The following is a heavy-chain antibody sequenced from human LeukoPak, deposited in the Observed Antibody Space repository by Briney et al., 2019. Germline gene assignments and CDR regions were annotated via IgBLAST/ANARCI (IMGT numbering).Heavy chain of an antibody. V-gene: IGHV3-7*01. CDR3: ARTQTYYYGSGSLFDY. CDR1: GFTFSSYW. D-gene: IGHD3-10*01. J-gene: IGHJ4*02. Sequence: PGGSLRLSCAASGFTFSSYWMSWVRQAPGKGLEWVANIKQDGSERYYVDSVKGRLTISRDNAKNSLYLQMNSLRAEDTAVYYCARTQTYYYGSGSLFDYWGQGTLVTVSS. CDR2: IKQDGSER.